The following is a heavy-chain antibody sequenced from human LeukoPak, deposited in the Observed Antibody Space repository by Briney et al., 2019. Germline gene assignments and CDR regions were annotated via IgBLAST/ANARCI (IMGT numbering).Heavy chain of an antibody. CDR1: GFTFDDYA. CDR3: AKDKGYSYGPGYYFDY. Sequence: GRSLRLSCAASGFTFDDYAMHWVRQAPGKGLEWVSGISWNSGSIGYADSVKGRFTISRDNAKNSLYLQMNSLRAEDTALYYCAKDKGYSYGPGYYFDYWGQGTLVTVSS. CDR2: ISWNSGSI. J-gene: IGHJ4*02. V-gene: IGHV3-9*01. D-gene: IGHD5-18*01.